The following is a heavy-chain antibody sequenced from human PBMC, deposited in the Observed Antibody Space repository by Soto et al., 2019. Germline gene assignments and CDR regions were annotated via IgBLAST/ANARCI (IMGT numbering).Heavy chain of an antibody. D-gene: IGHD6-19*01. Sequence: PSETLSLTCTVSGGSISSSSYYWGWIRQPPGKGLEWIGSIYYSGSTYYNPSLKSRVTISVDTSKNQFSLKLSSVTAADTAVYYCASIAVAGTGDYYYGMDVWGQGTTVTV. CDR2: IYYSGST. J-gene: IGHJ6*02. CDR1: GGSISSSSYY. V-gene: IGHV4-39*01. CDR3: ASIAVAGTGDYYYGMDV.